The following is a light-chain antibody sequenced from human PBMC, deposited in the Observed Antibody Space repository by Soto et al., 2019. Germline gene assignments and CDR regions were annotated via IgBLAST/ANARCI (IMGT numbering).Light chain of an antibody. Sequence: EIVLAQSPGTLSLSPGESATLSCRASQSVSSSFLAWYQQKAGQAPRLLIYGASRRATGIPDRFSGSGSGTDFTFTISRLETEDFAVYYCQQYVSSPWAFGQGTKVEI. V-gene: IGKV3-20*01. CDR3: QQYVSSPWA. CDR1: QSVSSSF. CDR2: GAS. J-gene: IGKJ1*01.